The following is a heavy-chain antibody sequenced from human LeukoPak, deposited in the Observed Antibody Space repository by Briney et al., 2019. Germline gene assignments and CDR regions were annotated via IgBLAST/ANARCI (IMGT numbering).Heavy chain of an antibody. Sequence: PGASLRLSCAASGFTSSSNAMGWVRQAPGKGLEWVSAISPGGSPYYADSVKGRFTISRDNSKNTLYLQVNSLRAEDTAVYYCVKRELYIVATTWGQGTLVTVSS. CDR3: VKRELYIVATT. CDR1: GFTSSSNA. V-gene: IGHV3-23*01. CDR2: ISPGGSP. J-gene: IGHJ5*02. D-gene: IGHD5-12*01.